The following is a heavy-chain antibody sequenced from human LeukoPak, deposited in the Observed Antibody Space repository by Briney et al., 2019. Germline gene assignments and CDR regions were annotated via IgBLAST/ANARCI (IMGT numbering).Heavy chain of an antibody. CDR2: TYYRSKWYN. CDR1: GDSVSSNSAA. D-gene: IGHD2-2*01. J-gene: IGHJ4*02. V-gene: IGHV6-1*01. Sequence: SPTLSLTCAISGDSVSSNSAAWNWIRQSPSRGLEWLGSTYYRSKWYNDYAVSVKSRITINPDTSKNQFSLQLNSVTPEDTAVYYCARAGYCSSTSCYLPAWGTFDYWGQGTLVTVSS. CDR3: ARAGYCSSTSCYLPAWGTFDY.